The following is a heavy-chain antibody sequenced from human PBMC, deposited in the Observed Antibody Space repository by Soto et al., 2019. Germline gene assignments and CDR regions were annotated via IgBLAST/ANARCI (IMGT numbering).Heavy chain of an antibody. CDR1: GYTCTSYA. Sequence: QVQLVQSGAEEKKPGASVKVSCKASGYTCTSYAMHWVRQAPGQRLEWMGWINAGNGNTKYSQKLQGRVTITRDPAAGTAYKELGSLRPEDTAVYYCARRGDTRRVAIFGVVTPGGMDVWGQGTTVTVSS. CDR2: INAGNGNT. CDR3: ARRGDTRRVAIFGVVTPGGMDV. J-gene: IGHJ6*02. D-gene: IGHD3-3*01. V-gene: IGHV1-3*05.